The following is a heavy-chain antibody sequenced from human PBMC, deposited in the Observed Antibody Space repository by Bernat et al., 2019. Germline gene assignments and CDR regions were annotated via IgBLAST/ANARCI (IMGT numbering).Heavy chain of an antibody. Sequence: QVQLQESGPGLVKPSQTLSLTCTVSGGSISSGDYYWSWIRQPPGKGLECIGYIYYSGGTYYNPSLKSRVTISVDTSKNQFSLRLSSVTAADTAVYYCARGRDSSGYYSAVDYWGQGTLVTASS. V-gene: IGHV4-30-4*01. D-gene: IGHD3-22*01. CDR1: GGSISSGDYY. J-gene: IGHJ4*02. CDR2: IYYSGGT. CDR3: ARGRDSSGYYSAVDY.